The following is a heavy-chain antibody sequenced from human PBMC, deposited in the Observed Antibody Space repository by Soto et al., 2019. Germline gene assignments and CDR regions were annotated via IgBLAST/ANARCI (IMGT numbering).Heavy chain of an antibody. D-gene: IGHD2-2*01. CDR1: GFTFSSYA. CDR2: IRGSGGST. Sequence: GGSLRLSCAASGFTFSSYAMSWVRQAPGKGLEWVSAIRGSGGSTYYADSVEGRFTISRDNSKNTLYLQTNSLRVEDTAVYYCAKAGRDQLLCLFDYWGQGTLVTVSS. CDR3: AKAGRDQLLCLFDY. J-gene: IGHJ4*02. V-gene: IGHV3-23*01.